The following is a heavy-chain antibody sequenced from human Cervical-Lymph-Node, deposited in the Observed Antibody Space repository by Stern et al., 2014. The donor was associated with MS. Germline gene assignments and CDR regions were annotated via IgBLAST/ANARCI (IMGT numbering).Heavy chain of an antibody. CDR2: TNPKSGNT. V-gene: IGHV1-8*01. CDR1: GYTFTTSH. J-gene: IGHJ3*02. Sequence: QVQLMQSGAEVKKPGASVKVSCKASGYTFTTSHVDWVRQATGQGLEWVGWTNPKSGNTGYAEKFQGRVTMTRNTSISTAYMELTNLRSEDTAVYYCAARAASSRHDASDIWGQGTMVIVSS. D-gene: IGHD2-15*01. CDR3: AARAASSRHDASDI.